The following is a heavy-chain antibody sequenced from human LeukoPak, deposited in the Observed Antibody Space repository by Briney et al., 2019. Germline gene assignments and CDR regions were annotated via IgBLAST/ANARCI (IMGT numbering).Heavy chain of an antibody. CDR2: FSGSGGGT. Sequence: GGSLRLSCAASGFTFSSYAMSWVRQAPGKGLEWVSTFSGSGGGTYYADSVKGRFTISRDNSKNTLYLQMNSLRAEDTAIYYCAELGITMIGGVWGKGTTVTISS. CDR3: AELGITMIGGV. J-gene: IGHJ6*04. D-gene: IGHD3-10*02. V-gene: IGHV3-23*01. CDR1: GFTFSSYA.